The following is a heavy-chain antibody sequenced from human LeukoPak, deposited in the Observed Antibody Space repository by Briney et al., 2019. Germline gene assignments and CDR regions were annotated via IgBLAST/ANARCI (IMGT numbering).Heavy chain of an antibody. CDR3: ARHVIYSGGYSYWFDP. V-gene: IGHV4-59*08. D-gene: IGHD1-26*01. J-gene: IGHJ5*02. Sequence: SETLSLTCTVSGASINNYYWSWIRQPPGKGLEWVAFIYSSGDINYNPSLRSRASISLDTSKNLCSLRLTSVTAADTAVYYCARHVIYSGGYSYWFDPWGLGTLVTVSS. CDR1: GASINNYY. CDR2: IYSSGDI.